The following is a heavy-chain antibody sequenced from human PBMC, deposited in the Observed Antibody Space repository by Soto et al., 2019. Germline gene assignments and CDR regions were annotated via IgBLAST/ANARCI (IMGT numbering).Heavy chain of an antibody. CDR3: ARSVSFITPRPDY. V-gene: IGHV1-2*02. D-gene: IGHD6-6*01. CDR2: INPNNGDT. CDR1: GYTFTDYY. J-gene: IGHJ4*02. Sequence: ASVKVSCKASGYTFTDYYLHWVRQAPGQGLECMGWINPNNGDTNYAQKFQGRVTMTRDTSISTAYMEVSRLRSDDTAVYYCARSVSFITPRPDYWGQGTLVTVSS.